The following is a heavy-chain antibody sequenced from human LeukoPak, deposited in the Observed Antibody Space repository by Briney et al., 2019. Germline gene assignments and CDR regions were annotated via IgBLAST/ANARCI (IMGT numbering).Heavy chain of an antibody. J-gene: IGHJ5*02. V-gene: IGHV4-59*10. CDR2: IYSSGRNT. CDR1: GGSFSGYY. CDR3: ARVGTMVRVVGDLPSRYNWLDP. D-gene: IGHD3-10*01. Sequence: KSSETLSLTCAVYGGSFSGYYWSWIRQPAGKGLEWIGRIYSSGRNTNYNPSLKSRVTMSVDTSKNQFSLKLTSVTAADTAVYYCARVGTMVRVVGDLPSRYNWLDPWGQGTLVTVSS.